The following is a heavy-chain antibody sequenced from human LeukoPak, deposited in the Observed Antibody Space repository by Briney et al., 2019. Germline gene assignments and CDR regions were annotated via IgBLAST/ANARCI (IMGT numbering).Heavy chain of an antibody. V-gene: IGHV5-51*01. Sequence: GESLKISCKGSGYSFTTYWIGWVRQMPGKGLEWMGIIYPGDSDTRYSPSFQGQVTTSADKSSNTAYLQWSSLKASDTAMYYCARYYFWTGSYFFDHWGQGTLVTVSS. CDR1: GYSFTTYW. CDR3: ARYYFWTGSYFFDH. J-gene: IGHJ4*02. CDR2: IYPGDSDT. D-gene: IGHD3/OR15-3a*01.